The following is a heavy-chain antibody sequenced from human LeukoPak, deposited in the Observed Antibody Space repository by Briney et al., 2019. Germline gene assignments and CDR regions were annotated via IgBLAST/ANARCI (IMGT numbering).Heavy chain of an antibody. D-gene: IGHD6-6*01. V-gene: IGHV3-30*02. CDR3: AYTSASSLGC. CDR2: IRYDGSNK. CDR1: GFTFSTYG. J-gene: IGHJ4*02. Sequence: GGSLRPSCAASGFTFSTYGMHWVRQAPGKGLEWVAFIRYDGSNKYYADSVKGRFTISRDNSKSTLYLQMNSLRAEDTAVYYCAYTSASSLGCWGQGTLVTVSS.